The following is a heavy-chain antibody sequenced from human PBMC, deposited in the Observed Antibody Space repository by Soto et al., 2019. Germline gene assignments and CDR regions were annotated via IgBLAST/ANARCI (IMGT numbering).Heavy chain of an antibody. J-gene: IGHJ3*02. CDR3: ARAPKGSGAFDI. CDR1: GFTFSSYG. D-gene: IGHD3-10*01. Sequence: PGGSLRLSCAASGFTFSSYGMHWVRQAPGKGLEWVAVIWYDGSNEYYEDSVKGRFTISRDNFKNTLYLQMNTLRAEDTAVYYCARAPKGSGAFDIWGQGTMVTVSS. CDR2: IWYDGSNE. V-gene: IGHV3-33*01.